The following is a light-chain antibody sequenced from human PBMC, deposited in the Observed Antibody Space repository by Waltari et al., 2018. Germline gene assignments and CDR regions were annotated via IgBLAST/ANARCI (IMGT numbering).Light chain of an antibody. CDR2: GST. CDR1: GSNIGAGYD. Sequence: HSVLTQPPSVSGAPGQRVTISCTGSGSNIGAGYDVHWYQQLPRAAPKLPIYGSTTRPLGVPDRFFGSTSGTSASLTITGLQAEDEADYYCQSYDTSLSVVFGGGTKLTVL. J-gene: IGLJ3*02. CDR3: QSYDTSLSVV. V-gene: IGLV1-40*01.